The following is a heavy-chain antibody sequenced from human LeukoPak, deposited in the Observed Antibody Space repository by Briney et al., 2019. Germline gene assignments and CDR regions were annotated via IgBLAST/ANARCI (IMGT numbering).Heavy chain of an antibody. CDR1: GGSISSSSYY. Sequence: SETLSLTCTVSGGSISSSSYYWGWIRQPPGKGLEWIGSIYYSGSTYYNPSLKSRVTISVDTSKNQFSLKLSSVTAADTAVYYCARDRALRFDYWGQGTLVTVSS. J-gene: IGHJ4*02. CDR2: IYYSGST. CDR3: ARDRALRFDY. V-gene: IGHV4-39*07.